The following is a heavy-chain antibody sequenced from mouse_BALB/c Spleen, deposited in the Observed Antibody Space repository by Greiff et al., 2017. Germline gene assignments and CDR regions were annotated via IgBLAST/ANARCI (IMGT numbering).Heavy chain of an antibody. Sequence: EVKLMESGGGLVKPGGSLKLSCAASGFAFSSYTMSWVRQTPEKRLEWVAYISNGGGSTYYPDTVKGRFTISRDNAKNTLYLQMSSLKSEDTAMYYCARHKFPEFITTVGAFDYWGQGTTLTVSS. J-gene: IGHJ2*01. V-gene: IGHV5-12-2*01. CDR2: ISNGGGST. D-gene: IGHD1-1*01. CDR3: ARHKFPEFITTVGAFDY. CDR1: GFAFSSYT.